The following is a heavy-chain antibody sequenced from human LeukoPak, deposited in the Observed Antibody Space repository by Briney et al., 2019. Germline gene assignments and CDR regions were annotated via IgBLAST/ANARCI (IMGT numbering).Heavy chain of an antibody. J-gene: IGHJ4*02. CDR3: ARLGYCSGGNCYPRLYYFDH. CDR1: GGSFSGYY. D-gene: IGHD2-15*01. V-gene: IGHV4-34*01. CDR2: INHSGST. Sequence: SETLSLTCAVYGGSFSGYYWSWIRQPPGKGLEWIGEINHSGSTNYNPSLKSRVTISVDTSKNQFSLRLNSVTAADTAMYFCARLGYCSGGNCYPRLYYFDHWGQGTLVTVSS.